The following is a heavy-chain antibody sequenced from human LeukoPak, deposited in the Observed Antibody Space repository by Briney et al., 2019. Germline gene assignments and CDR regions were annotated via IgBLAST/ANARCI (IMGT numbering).Heavy chain of an antibody. CDR1: GFTFSSYG. J-gene: IGHJ4*02. V-gene: IGHV3-30*02. Sequence: PGGSLRLSCAASGFTFSSYGMHWVRQAPGKGLEWVAFIRYDGSNKYYADSVKGRFTISRDNSKNTLYLQMNSLRAEDTAVYYCAKDHARYCSGGSCSSHRLDYWGQGTLVTVSS. D-gene: IGHD2-15*01. CDR2: IRYDGSNK. CDR3: AKDHARYCSGGSCSSHRLDY.